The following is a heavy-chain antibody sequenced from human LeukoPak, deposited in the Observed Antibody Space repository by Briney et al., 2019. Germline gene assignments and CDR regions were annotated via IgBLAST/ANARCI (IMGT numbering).Heavy chain of an antibody. D-gene: IGHD2-15*01. V-gene: IGHV1-69*06. Sequence: SVKVSCKASGGTFSSYAISWVRQAPGQGLEWMGGIIPIFGTANYAQKFQGRVTITADKSTSTAYMELSSLRSEDTAVYYCAGDCSGGSCYGAWGQGTLVTVSS. CDR1: GGTFSSYA. J-gene: IGHJ4*02. CDR2: IIPIFGTA. CDR3: AGDCSGGSCYGA.